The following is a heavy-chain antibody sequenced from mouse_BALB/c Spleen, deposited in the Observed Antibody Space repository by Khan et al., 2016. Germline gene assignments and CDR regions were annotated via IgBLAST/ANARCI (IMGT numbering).Heavy chain of an antibody. Sequence: QVQLKESGPGLVQPSQSLSITCTVSGFSLTSYGVHWVRQSPGKGLEWLGVIWRGGSTDYNAAFMSRLSITKDNSKCPVFFKRNSLQADDTARYYWAKANWDGIYYDARDYWGQGTSVTGSA. CDR3: AKANWDGIYYDARDY. D-gene: IGHD4-1*01. V-gene: IGHV2-5*01. CDR2: IWRGGST. J-gene: IGHJ4*01. CDR1: GFSLTSYG.